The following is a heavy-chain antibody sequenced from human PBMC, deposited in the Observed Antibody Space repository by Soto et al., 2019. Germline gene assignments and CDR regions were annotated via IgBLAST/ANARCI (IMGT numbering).Heavy chain of an antibody. CDR1: GGSITGHY. V-gene: IGHV4-59*11. CDR3: ARVGGSGWSPDY. D-gene: IGHD6-19*01. CDR2: IFYSGSTTY. J-gene: IGHJ4*02. Sequence: PSETLSLTCTVSGGSITGHYWIWIRQPPGEGMEWIGYIFYSGSTTYNNNPSLKSRVTISVDTSKNQFSLRLSSVTAADTAVYYCARVGGSGWSPDYWGQGTLVTVSS.